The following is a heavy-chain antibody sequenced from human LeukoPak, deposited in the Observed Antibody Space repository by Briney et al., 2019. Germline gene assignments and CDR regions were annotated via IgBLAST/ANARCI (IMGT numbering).Heavy chain of an antibody. Sequence: PGGSLRLSCAGSGYTFRSYHMHWLRQAPGKGLEWVALISYDGSKKYYADSLQGRVTVSRDNSKNTLYLQLQTLRPEDTAVYYCARDAYQGLYYFDYWGQGTLVTVSS. CDR3: ARDAYQGLYYFDY. V-gene: IGHV3-30*03. CDR2: ISYDGSKK. D-gene: IGHD2-2*01. CDR1: GYTFRSYH. J-gene: IGHJ4*02.